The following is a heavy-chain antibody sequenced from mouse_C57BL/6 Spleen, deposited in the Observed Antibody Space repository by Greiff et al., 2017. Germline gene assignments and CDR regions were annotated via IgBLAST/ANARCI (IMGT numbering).Heavy chain of an antibody. D-gene: IGHD1-1*01. CDR1: GFNIKDYY. J-gene: IGHJ2*01. Sequence: VQLQQSGAELVKPGASVKLSCTASGFNIKDYYMHWVKQRTEQGLEWIGRIDPEDGETKYAPKFQGKATLTADTSSNTAYLQLSSLTSEDTAVYYCARDWDYYGSSYEDYFDYWGQGTTLTVSS. CDR3: ARDWDYYGSSYEDYFDY. V-gene: IGHV14-2*01. CDR2: IDPEDGET.